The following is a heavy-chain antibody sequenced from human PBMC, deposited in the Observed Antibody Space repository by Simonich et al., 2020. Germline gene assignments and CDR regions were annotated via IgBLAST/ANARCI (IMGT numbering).Heavy chain of an antibody. D-gene: IGHD3-10*01. CDR1: GGTFSSYA. Sequence: QVQLVQSGAEVKKPGSSVKVSCKASGGTFSSYAISWLRQAPGQGLEWREGIITILGRANNAQKFQGRVTSTEDKSTSTAYMELSSLRSEETAVYYCARTNTMRELDTMVRGVDYFDYWGQGTLVTVSS. CDR2: IITILGRA. V-gene: IGHV1-69*06. CDR3: ARTNTMRELDTMVRGVDYFDY. J-gene: IGHJ4*02.